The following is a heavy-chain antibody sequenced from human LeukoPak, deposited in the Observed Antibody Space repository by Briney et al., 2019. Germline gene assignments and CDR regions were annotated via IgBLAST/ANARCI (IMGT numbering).Heavy chain of an antibody. CDR3: TRAPVTMVRGVIGVFDY. J-gene: IGHJ4*02. CDR1: GFTFGDYA. D-gene: IGHD3-10*01. V-gene: IGHV3-49*04. CDR2: IRSKAYGGTT. Sequence: PGRSLRLSCTASGFTFGDYAMSWVRQAPGKGLEWVGFIRSKAYGGTTEYAASVKGRFTISRDDSKSIAYLQMNSLKTEDTAVYYCTRAPVTMVRGVIGVFDYWGQGTLVTVSS.